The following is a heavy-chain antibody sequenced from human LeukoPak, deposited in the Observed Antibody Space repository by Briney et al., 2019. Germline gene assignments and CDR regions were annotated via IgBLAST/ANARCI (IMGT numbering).Heavy chain of an antibody. V-gene: IGHV3-48*03. D-gene: IGHD6-13*01. J-gene: IGHJ4*02. CDR2: ISRSSTTI. CDR1: GFTFSSYE. CDR3: ATSGYSSSWYFG. Sequence: GGSLRLSCAASGFTFSSYEMNWVRQAPGKGLEWVSYISRSSTTIYYADSVKGRFTISRDNAKNSLYLQMNSLRAEDTAVYYCATSGYSSSWYFGWGQGTLVTVSS.